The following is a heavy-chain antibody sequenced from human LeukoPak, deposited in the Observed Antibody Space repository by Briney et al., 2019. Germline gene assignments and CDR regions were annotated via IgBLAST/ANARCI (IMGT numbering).Heavy chain of an antibody. D-gene: IGHD4-11*01. J-gene: IGHJ3*02. Sequence: GGSLRLSCVASGFTFSSHGMHWVRQAPGKGLEWVAVIWYDASEKYYADSVRGRFTISRDNAKNLLYLQMNSLRAEDTAVYYCAREDYIDAFDIWGQGTMVTVSS. CDR3: AREDYIDAFDI. CDR1: GFTFSSHG. V-gene: IGHV3-33*01. CDR2: IWYDASEK.